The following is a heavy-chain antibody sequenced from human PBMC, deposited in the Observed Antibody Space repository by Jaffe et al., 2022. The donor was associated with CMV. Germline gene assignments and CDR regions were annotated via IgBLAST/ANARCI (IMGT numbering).Heavy chain of an antibody. Sequence: EVQLVESGGGLVQPGGSLRLSCATSGFTFSNYWMHWVRQVPGKGLVWVSRISDDGSYIDQAASVVGRFTISRDDAKSTLYLQMNSLRAEDTGVYYCARDLRGPRDFWGRGTLVTVTS. CDR3: ARDLRGPRDF. CDR1: GFTFSNYW. J-gene: IGHJ4*02. CDR2: ISDDGSYI. V-gene: IGHV3-74*01.